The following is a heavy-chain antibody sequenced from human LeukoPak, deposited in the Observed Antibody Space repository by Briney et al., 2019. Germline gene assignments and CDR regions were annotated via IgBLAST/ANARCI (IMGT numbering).Heavy chain of an antibody. D-gene: IGHD3-22*01. CDR2: IYHSGST. J-gene: IGHJ5*02. V-gene: IGHV4-39*07. CDR1: GGSISSSSYY. Sequence: SETLSLTCTVSGGSISSSSYYWGWIRQPPGKGLEWIGSIYHSGSTYYNPSLKSRVTISVDTSKNQFSLKLSSVTAADTAVYYCARGFRYYDSSGYDWFDPWGQGTLVTVSS. CDR3: ARGFRYYDSSGYDWFDP.